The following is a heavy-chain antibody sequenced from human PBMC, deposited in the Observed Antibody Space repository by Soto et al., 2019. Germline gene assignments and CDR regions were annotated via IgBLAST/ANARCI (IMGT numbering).Heavy chain of an antibody. V-gene: IGHV1-18*01. J-gene: IGHJ3*02. D-gene: IGHD1-1*01. CDR2: ISAYNGNT. CDR3: ARTLPVQLERRPPDAFDI. Sequence: ASVKVSCTASGYTFTNFGISWVRQAPGQGLEWMVWISAYNGNTNYAQKLQGRVTMTTDTSTSTAYMELRSLRSDDTAVYYCARTLPVQLERRPPDAFDIWGQGTMVTVSS. CDR1: GYTFTNFG.